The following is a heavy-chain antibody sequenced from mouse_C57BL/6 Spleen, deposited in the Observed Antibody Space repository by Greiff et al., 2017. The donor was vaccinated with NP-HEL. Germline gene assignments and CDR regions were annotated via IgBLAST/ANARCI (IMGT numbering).Heavy chain of an antibody. CDR2: ISSGGDYI. Sequence: EVQVVESGEGLVKPGGSLKLSCAASGFTFSSYAMSWVRQTPEKRLEWVAYISSGGDYIYYADTVKGRFTISRDNARNTLYLQMSSLKSEDTAMYYCTRHYYGSSPHWYFDVWGTGTTVTVSS. J-gene: IGHJ1*03. V-gene: IGHV5-9-1*02. D-gene: IGHD1-1*01. CDR1: GFTFSSYA. CDR3: TRHYYGSSPHWYFDV.